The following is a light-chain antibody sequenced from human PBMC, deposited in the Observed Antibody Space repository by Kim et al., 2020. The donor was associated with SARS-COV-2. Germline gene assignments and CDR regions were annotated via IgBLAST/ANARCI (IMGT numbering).Light chain of an antibody. J-gene: IGKJ2*01. CDR3: QQYGSSPPTYT. V-gene: IGKV3-20*01. CDR1: QSVSSSY. CDR2: GAS. Sequence: GERATLSCRASQSVSSSYLAWYQEKPGQAPRLLIYGASSRATGIPDRFSGSGSGTDFTLTISRLEPEDFAVYYCQQYGSSPPTYTFGQGTKVDIK.